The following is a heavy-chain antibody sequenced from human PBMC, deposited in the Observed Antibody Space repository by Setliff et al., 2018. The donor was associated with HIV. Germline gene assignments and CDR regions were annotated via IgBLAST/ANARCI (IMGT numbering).Heavy chain of an antibody. CDR1: GGSISSSSYY. Sequence: KPSETLSLTCTVSGGSISSSSYYWGWIRQPPGKGLEWIGSIYYSGSTYYNPSLKSRVTISVDTSKNQFSLKLSSVTAADTAAYYCAGTTWIQLWLLGWFDPWGQGTLVTVSS. V-gene: IGHV4-39*01. J-gene: IGHJ5*02. CDR2: IYYSGST. CDR3: AGTTWIQLWLLGWFDP. D-gene: IGHD5-18*01.